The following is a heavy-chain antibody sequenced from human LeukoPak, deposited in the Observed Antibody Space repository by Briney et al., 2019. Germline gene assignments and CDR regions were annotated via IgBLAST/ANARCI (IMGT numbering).Heavy chain of an antibody. CDR2: ISGSGGST. V-gene: IGHV3-23*01. CDR3: AKVLEWLLDPFDY. Sequence: PGGSLRLSCAASGFTFSSYGMSWVRQAPGKGLEWVSAISGSGGSTYYADSVKGRFTISRDNSKNTLYLQMNSLRAEDTAVCYCAKVLEWLLDPFDYWGQGTLVTVSS. CDR1: GFTFSSYG. D-gene: IGHD3-3*01. J-gene: IGHJ4*02.